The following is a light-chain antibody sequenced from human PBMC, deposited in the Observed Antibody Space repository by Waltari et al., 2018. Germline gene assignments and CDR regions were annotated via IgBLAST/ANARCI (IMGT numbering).Light chain of an antibody. J-gene: IGKJ5*01. CDR2: GAS. V-gene: IGKV3-15*01. Sequence: EIVVTQSPATLSVSPGERATLSCRTSQTITNNLARYQQKPGQTPRLLIYGASTRAIGIPARFSGSGSGTEFTLTISSLQSEDFAVYYCQQYNNWLSVTFGQGTRLEI. CDR1: QTITNN. CDR3: QQYNNWLSVT.